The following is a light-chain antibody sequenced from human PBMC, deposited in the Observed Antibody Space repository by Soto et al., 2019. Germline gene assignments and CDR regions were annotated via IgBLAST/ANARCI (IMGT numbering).Light chain of an antibody. CDR2: SAS. CDR3: QQYDNWPIT. CDR1: QSASSSY. J-gene: IGKJ5*01. V-gene: IGKV3-15*01. Sequence: EIVLTQSQGALSLSPGERATLSCRASQSASSSYLALYQQKPGQAPRLLIYSASTRATDIPVRFSGSGSGTEFTLTISSLQSEDFAVYCRQQYDNWPITFGQGTRLEIK.